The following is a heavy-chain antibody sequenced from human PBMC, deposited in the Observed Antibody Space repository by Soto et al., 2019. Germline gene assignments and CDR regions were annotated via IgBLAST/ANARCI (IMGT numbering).Heavy chain of an antibody. J-gene: IGHJ4*02. V-gene: IGHV1-18*01. CDR2: ISAYNGNT. CDR3: ARDPLQLARYYFDY. Sequence: ASVKVSCKASGYTFTSYGISWVRQAPGQGLEWMGWISAYNGNTNYAQKLQGRVTMTTDTSTSTAYMELRSLRSDDTAVYYCARDPLQLARYYFDYWGQGTLVTVSS. D-gene: IGHD6-6*01. CDR1: GYTFTSYG.